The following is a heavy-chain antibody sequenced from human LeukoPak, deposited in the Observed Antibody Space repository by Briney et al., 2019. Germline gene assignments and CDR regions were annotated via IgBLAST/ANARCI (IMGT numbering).Heavy chain of an antibody. V-gene: IGHV3-33*01. D-gene: IGHD3-10*01. Sequence: GGSLKLSCAASGFTFSSYGMHWVRQGPGKGLEWVTFIWYDGTDKNYADSVKGRFTISRDNSKNTLYLQMNSLRAEDTAVYYCARSGSTYYYGMDVWGQGTTVTVSS. CDR1: GFTFSSYG. J-gene: IGHJ6*02. CDR3: ARSGSTYYYGMDV. CDR2: IWYDGTDK.